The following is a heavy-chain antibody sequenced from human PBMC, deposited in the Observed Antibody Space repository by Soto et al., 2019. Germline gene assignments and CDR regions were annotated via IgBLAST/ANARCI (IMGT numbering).Heavy chain of an antibody. Sequence: GASVKVSCKASGYTLTSYYIHWVRQAPGQGLEWVGIINPSDGDTRYAQKFQGRVTITRDTSSSTVYMEMSSLRSEDTAVYYCARGGVEMDTGMVGYYYGLDVWGQGTTVTVSS. D-gene: IGHD5-18*01. CDR2: INPSDGDT. CDR1: GYTLTSYY. CDR3: ARGGVEMDTGMVGYYYGLDV. J-gene: IGHJ6*02. V-gene: IGHV1-46*01.